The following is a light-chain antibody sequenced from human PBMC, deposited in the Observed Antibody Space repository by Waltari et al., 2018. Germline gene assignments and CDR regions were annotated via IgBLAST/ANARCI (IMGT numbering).Light chain of an antibody. Sequence: DIALTQSPLVLPVTPGEPASISRRSGQSLLHSNGHNFLSWYLQKPGQSPQLLIYLGSNRASGVPDRFSGSGSGTDFTLKISRVEPEDVGVYFCMQGLEIPWTFGQGTKM. CDR1: QSLLHSNGHNF. V-gene: IGKV2-28*01. J-gene: IGKJ1*01. CDR2: LGS. CDR3: MQGLEIPWT.